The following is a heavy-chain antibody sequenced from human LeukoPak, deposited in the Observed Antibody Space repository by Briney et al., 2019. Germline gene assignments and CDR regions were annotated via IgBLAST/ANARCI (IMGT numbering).Heavy chain of an antibody. CDR2: IYHSGST. D-gene: IGHD3-22*01. CDR1: GGSISSSNW. Sequence: PSETLSLTCAVSGGSISSSNWWSWVRQPPGKGLEWIGEIYHSGSTNYNPSLKSRVTISVDKSKNQFSLKLSSVTAADTAVYYCARMTYYYDSSGYYPDYWGQGTLVTVS. V-gene: IGHV4-4*02. CDR3: ARMTYYYDSSGYYPDY. J-gene: IGHJ4*02.